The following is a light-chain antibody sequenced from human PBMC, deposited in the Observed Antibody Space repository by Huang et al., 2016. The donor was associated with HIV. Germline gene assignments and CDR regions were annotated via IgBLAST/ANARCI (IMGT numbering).Light chain of an antibody. CDR1: QSVSGN. CDR3: QQYNDWPIT. V-gene: IGKV3-15*01. Sequence: IVLTQSPATLSVSPVERATLSCRASQSVSGNLAWYQQKPGQAPRLLIFGASTRATGVPAKFRGRGSGTEFTLTITSLQSEDFAIYYCQQYNDWPITFGPGTKVDMK. CDR2: GAS. J-gene: IGKJ3*01.